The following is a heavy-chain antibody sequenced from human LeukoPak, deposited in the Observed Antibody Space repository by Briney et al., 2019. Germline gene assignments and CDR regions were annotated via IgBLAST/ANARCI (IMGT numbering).Heavy chain of an antibody. CDR1: GYTFTGYY. CDR2: INPNSGGT. Sequence: GASVKVSCKASGYTFTGYYMHWVRQAPGQGLEWMGWINPNSGGTNCAQKFQGRVTMTRDTSISTAYMELSRLRSDDTAVYYCARDVTGLYYYYMDVWGKGTTVTVSS. V-gene: IGHV1-2*02. CDR3: ARDVTGLYYYYMDV. D-gene: IGHD1-14*01. J-gene: IGHJ6*03.